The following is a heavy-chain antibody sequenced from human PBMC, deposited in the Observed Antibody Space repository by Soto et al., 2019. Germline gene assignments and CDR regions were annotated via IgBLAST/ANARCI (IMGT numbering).Heavy chain of an antibody. Sequence: SETLSLTCTVSGGSISSSSYYWGWIRQPPGKGLEWIGSIYYSGSTYYNPSLKSRVTISVDTSKNQFSLKLSSVTAADTAVYYCARQPRERFLEWLFDYWGQGTLVTVSS. CDR1: GGSISSSSYY. D-gene: IGHD3-3*01. J-gene: IGHJ4*02. CDR2: IYYSGST. V-gene: IGHV4-39*01. CDR3: ARQPRERFLEWLFDY.